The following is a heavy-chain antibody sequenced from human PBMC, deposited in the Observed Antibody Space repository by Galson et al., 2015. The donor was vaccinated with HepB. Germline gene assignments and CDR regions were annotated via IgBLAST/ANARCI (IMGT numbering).Heavy chain of an antibody. CDR3: ARGRGSGWSFDY. J-gene: IGHJ4*02. CDR1: GYTFSSYR. D-gene: IGHD6-19*01. V-gene: IGHV1-18*01. Sequence: SVKVSCKASGYTFSSYRISWVRQAPGQGLEWMGWISGYNGSTKYAQKFQGRVTMTTDTSTTTTYMEVTSLRSDDTAVYYCARGRGSGWSFDYWGQGTLVIVSS. CDR2: ISGYNGST.